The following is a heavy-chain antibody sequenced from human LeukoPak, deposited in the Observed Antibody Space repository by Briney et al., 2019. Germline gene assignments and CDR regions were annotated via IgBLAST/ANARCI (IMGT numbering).Heavy chain of an antibody. CDR2: IIPIFGTA. Sequence: TVKVSCKASGGTFSSYAISWVRQAPGQGLEWMGGIIPIFGTANYAQKFQGRVTITADESTSTAYMELSSLRSEDTAVYYCGRDGAVAGYFDYWGQGTLGTVSS. CDR3: GRDGAVAGYFDY. CDR1: GGTFSSYA. V-gene: IGHV1-69*13. D-gene: IGHD6-19*01. J-gene: IGHJ4*02.